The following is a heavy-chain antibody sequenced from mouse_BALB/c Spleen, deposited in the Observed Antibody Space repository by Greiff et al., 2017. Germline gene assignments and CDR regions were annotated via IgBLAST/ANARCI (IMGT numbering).Heavy chain of an antibody. CDR2: IWSGGST. Sequence: VKLMESGPGLVQPSQSLSITCTVSGFSLTSYGVHWVRQSPGKGLEWLGVIWSGGSTDYNAAFISRLSISKDNSKSQVFFKMNSLQANDTAIYYCARKKDYYDYALGYWGQGTTLTVSS. CDR3: ARKKDYYDYALGY. D-gene: IGHD2-4*01. CDR1: GFSLTSYG. V-gene: IGHV2-2*02. J-gene: IGHJ2*01.